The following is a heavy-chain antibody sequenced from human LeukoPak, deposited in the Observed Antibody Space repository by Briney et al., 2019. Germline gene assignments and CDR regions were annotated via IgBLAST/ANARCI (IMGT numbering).Heavy chain of an antibody. Sequence: PSETLSLTCTVSGGSISSGHFSWTWIRQTPGKVLECLGYIYYSGSTYYNPSLQSRVSMSVDTSRNQFSLNLTSVTAADTAVYYCARSHTTIFGVVVSRWFDPWGQGTLVTVSS. CDR2: IYYSGST. D-gene: IGHD3-3*01. CDR1: GGSISSGHFS. V-gene: IGHV4-30-4*07. J-gene: IGHJ5*02. CDR3: ARSHTTIFGVVVSRWFDP.